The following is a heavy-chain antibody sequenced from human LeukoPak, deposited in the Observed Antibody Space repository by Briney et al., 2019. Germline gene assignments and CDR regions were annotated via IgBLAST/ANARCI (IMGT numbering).Heavy chain of an antibody. V-gene: IGHV4-34*01. Sequence: SETLSLTCAVYGGSFSGYYWSWIRQPPGKGLEWIGEINHSGSTNYNPSLKSRVTISVDTSKNQFSLKLSSVTAADTAVYYCATSSTKTYYYDSSGYYNWGQGTLVTVSS. J-gene: IGHJ4*02. D-gene: IGHD3-22*01. CDR2: INHSGST. CDR1: GGSFSGYY. CDR3: ATSSTKTYYYDSSGYYN.